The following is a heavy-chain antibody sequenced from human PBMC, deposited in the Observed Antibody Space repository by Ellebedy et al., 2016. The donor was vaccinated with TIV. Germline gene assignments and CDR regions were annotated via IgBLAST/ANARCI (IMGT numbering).Heavy chain of an antibody. CDR2: IGGTGGTT. D-gene: IGHD1-7*01. J-gene: IGHJ4*02. CDR1: GFTFSGYW. V-gene: IGHV3-23*01. CDR3: AKLPVAYNWNYADDY. Sequence: ESLKISCAASGFTFSGYWMSWVRQAPGKGLEWVSTIGGTGGTTYYREAVKGRFTVSRDTSRNTLYLQMSSLRAEDTAVYYCAKLPVAYNWNYADDYWGQGTLVTVSS.